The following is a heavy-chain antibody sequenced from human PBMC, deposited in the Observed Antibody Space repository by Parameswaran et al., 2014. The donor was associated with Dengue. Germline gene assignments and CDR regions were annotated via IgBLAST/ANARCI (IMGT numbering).Heavy chain of an antibody. CDR2: SYYTGHT. J-gene: IGHJ4*02. Sequence: WIRQPPGKGLEWIGSSYYTGHTDYNPSLKSRVTISVDTSKNQFSLKLNSVTAADTAVYYCARRIPVDRWGQGTLVTVSS. CDR3: ARRIPVDR. D-gene: IGHD4-23*01. V-gene: IGHV4-39*01.